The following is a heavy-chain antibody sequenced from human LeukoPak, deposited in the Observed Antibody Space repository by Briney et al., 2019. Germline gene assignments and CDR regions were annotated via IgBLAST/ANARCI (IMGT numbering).Heavy chain of an antibody. CDR3: AREVDGDYYFDY. Sequence: TGGSLRLSCGASGFTFSSHGMNWVRQAPGKGLEWVSYISSSSITIYYADSVKGRFTISRDNAKNSLFLQMTSLRDEDTAVYYCAREVDGDYYFDYWGRGTQVTVSS. CDR1: GFTFSSHG. J-gene: IGHJ4*02. V-gene: IGHV3-48*02. D-gene: IGHD2-21*02. CDR2: ISSSSITI.